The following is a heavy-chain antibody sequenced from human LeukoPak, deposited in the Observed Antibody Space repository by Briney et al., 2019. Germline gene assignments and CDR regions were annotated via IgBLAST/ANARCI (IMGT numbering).Heavy chain of an antibody. D-gene: IGHD2-2*01. CDR3: ASRYCTSTNCYAFDI. CDR1: GFTFSSYS. V-gene: IGHV3-21*01. J-gene: IGHJ3*02. CDR2: ISSDRNI. Sequence: GGSLRLSCAASGFTFSSYSMKWVRQAPGKGLEWASSISSDRNIFYADPVQGRFTISRDNAENSLFLQMNSLRAEDTAVYYCASRYCTSTNCYAFDIWGQGTMVTVSS.